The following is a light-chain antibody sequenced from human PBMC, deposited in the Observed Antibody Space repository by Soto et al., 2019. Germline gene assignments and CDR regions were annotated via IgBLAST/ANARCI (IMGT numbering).Light chain of an antibody. CDR1: SSDIGAYKF. Sequence: QPVLTQPASVSGSPGQSITISCTGTSSDIGAYKFVSWYQQHPGKAPKLMIFEVSNRPSGVSNRFSGSKSGDTASLTISGLQAEDEAEYYCSSYISSSTPYVFGTGTKLTVL. CDR2: EVS. CDR3: SSYISSSTPYV. V-gene: IGLV2-14*01. J-gene: IGLJ1*01.